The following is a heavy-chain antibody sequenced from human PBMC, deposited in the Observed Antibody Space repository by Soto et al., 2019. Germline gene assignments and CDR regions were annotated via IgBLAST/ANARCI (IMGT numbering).Heavy chain of an antibody. Sequence: SETLSLTCAVYSGSFSGYYWSWIRQPPGKGREWVGQINHSVSTNYNPSLKSRVTISVDTSKHQFSLKLSSVTAADTAVYYCARVRVYYYCSGSYGPYGMDVWGQGTTVTVSS. CDR1: SGSFSGYY. V-gene: IGHV4-34*01. CDR2: INHSVST. J-gene: IGHJ6*02. D-gene: IGHD3-10*01. CDR3: ARVRVYYYCSGSYGPYGMDV.